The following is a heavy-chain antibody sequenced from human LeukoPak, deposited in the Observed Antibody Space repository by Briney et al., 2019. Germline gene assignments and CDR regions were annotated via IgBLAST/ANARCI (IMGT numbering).Heavy chain of an antibody. CDR3: ARERRHYYDNSSFTDY. V-gene: IGHV3-7*05. CDR2: IKQDGSEK. Sequence: GGSLRLSCAASGFIFSNYWMSWDRQAPGKGLEWVANIKQDGSEKYSVDSVKGRFTISRDNAENSIYLQMNSLRAEDTAVYYCARERRHYYDNSSFTDYWGQGTLVTVSS. CDR1: GFIFSNYW. J-gene: IGHJ4*02. D-gene: IGHD3-22*01.